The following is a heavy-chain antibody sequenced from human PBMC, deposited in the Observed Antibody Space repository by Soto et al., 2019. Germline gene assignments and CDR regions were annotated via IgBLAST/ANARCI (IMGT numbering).Heavy chain of an antibody. V-gene: IGHV3-23*01. D-gene: IGHD6-6*01. CDR3: AKWLAARPHYYYGMDV. J-gene: IGHJ6*02. CDR1: GFTFSSYA. Sequence: PGGSLRLSCAASGFTFSSYAMSWVRQAPGKGLEWVSAISGSGGSTYYADSVKGRFTISRDNSKNTLYLQMNSLRAEDTAVYYCAKWLAARPHYYYGMDVWGQGTTVTVSS. CDR2: ISGSGGST.